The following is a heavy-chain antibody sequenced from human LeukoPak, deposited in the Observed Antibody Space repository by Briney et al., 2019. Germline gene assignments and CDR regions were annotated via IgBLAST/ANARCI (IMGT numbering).Heavy chain of an antibody. CDR1: GFTVSSNS. J-gene: IGHJ4*02. V-gene: IGHV3-53*01. D-gene: IGHD4-17*01. CDR3: ARRAGEYSHPYDY. Sequence: PGGSLRLSCTVSGFTVSSNSMSWVRQAPGKGLEWVSFIYSGGNTHYSDSVKGRFTISRKNSKNTLYLQMNSMRADDTAVYYCARRAGEYSHPYDYWGQGTLVTVSS. CDR2: IYSGGNT.